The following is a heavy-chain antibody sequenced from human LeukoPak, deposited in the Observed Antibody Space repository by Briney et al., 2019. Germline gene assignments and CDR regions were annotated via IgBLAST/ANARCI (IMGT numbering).Heavy chain of an antibody. CDR2: ISWNSGSI. Sequence: GGSLRLSCAASGFTFDDYAMHWVRQAPGKGLEWVSGISWNSGSIGYADSVKGRFTIFRDNAKNSLYLQMNSLRAEDTALYYCAKGLFDAFDIWGQGTMVTVSS. V-gene: IGHV3-9*01. CDR3: AKGLFDAFDI. J-gene: IGHJ3*02. CDR1: GFTFDDYA.